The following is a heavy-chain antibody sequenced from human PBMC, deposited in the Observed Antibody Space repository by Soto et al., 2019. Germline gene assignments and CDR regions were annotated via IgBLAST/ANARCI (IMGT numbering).Heavy chain of an antibody. D-gene: IGHD3-22*01. CDR3: TTDLLYYYDSSGYYRYYFDS. V-gene: IGHV3-15*01. CDR1: GFTFSNAW. CDR2: IKSKTDGGTT. Sequence: SRILYCAASGFTFSNAWISWFRHSPVQSLECVLRIKSKTDGGTTDYAAPLKVIFTISRDDSKNTLYLQMNSLKTEDTAVYYCTTDLLYYYDSSGYYRYYFDSWGQGTLVTVYS. J-gene: IGHJ4*02.